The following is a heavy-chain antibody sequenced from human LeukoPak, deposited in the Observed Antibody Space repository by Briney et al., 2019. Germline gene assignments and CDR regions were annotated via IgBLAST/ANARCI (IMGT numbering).Heavy chain of an antibody. CDR3: ARKRGYSYGHPFDY. CDR2: INHSGST. D-gene: IGHD5-18*01. J-gene: IGHJ4*02. Sequence: GSLRLSCTASGFTFSDYYMSWIRQAPGKGLEWIGEINHSGSTNYNPSLKSRVTISVDTSKNQFSLKLSSVTAADTAVYYCARKRGYSYGHPFDYWGQGTLVTVSS. V-gene: IGHV4-34*01. CDR1: GFTFSDYY.